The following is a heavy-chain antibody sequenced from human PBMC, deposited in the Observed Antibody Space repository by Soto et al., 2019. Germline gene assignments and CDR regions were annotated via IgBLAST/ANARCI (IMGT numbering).Heavy chain of an antibody. CDR1: GGSLSGYY. CDR3: ATLGRRGSATEEYYYYYGMDV. Sequence: XATLSLTCAVSGGSLSGYYWSWIRQPPGKRLEWIGEINHIGSTNYNPSLKSRVTILVDTSKNQFSLKLSSVTAADTAVYYCATLGRRGSATEEYYYYYGMDVWGQGTTVTVS. J-gene: IGHJ6*02. V-gene: IGHV4-34*01. D-gene: IGHD3-10*01. CDR2: INHIGST.